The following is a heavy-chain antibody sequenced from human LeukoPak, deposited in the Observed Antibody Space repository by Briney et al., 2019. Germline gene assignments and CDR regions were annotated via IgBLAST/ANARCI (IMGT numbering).Heavy chain of an antibody. D-gene: IGHD6-13*01. V-gene: IGHV4-34*01. CDR3: ARGVAAAGFYSFDY. CDR1: GGSFSGCY. CDR2: INHSGST. Sequence: SETLSLTCAVYGGSFSGCYWSWIRQPPGKGLEWIGEINHSGSTNYNPSLKSRVTISVDTSKNQFSLKLSSVTAADTAVYYCARGVAAAGFYSFDYWGQGTLVTVSS. J-gene: IGHJ4*02.